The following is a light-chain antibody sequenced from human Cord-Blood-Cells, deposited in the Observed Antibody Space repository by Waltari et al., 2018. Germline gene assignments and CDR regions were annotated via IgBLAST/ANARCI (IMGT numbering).Light chain of an antibody. Sequence: SYVLTQPPSVSVAPGKTARITCGGNNIGSKSVHWYQQKLGQAPVLVIYYDSDRPSGIPERFSGSNSGNTATLTMSRVEAEDEADYYCQVWDSSSDPAVFGGGTQLTVL. CDR3: QVWDSSSDPAV. CDR2: YDS. J-gene: IGLJ7*01. CDR1: NIGSKS. V-gene: IGLV3-21*04.